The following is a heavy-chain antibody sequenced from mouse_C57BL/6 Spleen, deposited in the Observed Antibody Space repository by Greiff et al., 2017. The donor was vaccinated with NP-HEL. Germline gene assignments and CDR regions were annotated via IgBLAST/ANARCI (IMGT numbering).Heavy chain of an antibody. D-gene: IGHD1-1*01. CDR3: ASGYYGSSYYAMDY. J-gene: IGHJ4*01. CDR1: GYSITSGYY. V-gene: IGHV3-6*01. Sequence: DVQLQESGPGLVKPSQSLSLTCSVTGYSITSGYYWNWIRQFPGNKLEWMGYISYDGSNNYNPSLKNRISITRDTSKNQFFLKLNSVTTEDTATYYCASGYYGSSYYAMDYWGQGTSVTVSS. CDR2: ISYDGSN.